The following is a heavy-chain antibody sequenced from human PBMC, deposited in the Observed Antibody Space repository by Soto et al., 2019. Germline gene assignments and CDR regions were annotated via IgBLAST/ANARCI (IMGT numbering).Heavy chain of an antibody. Sequence: SETLSLTCTVSGDSIGTTHSYWAWIRQSPGKGLEWIGNIHYSGSTYYMPSLRSRVALSVDTSKNQFSLRLTSVTAEDTAVYYCARHEGNGNVWPLDYWGQGILVTVSS. J-gene: IGHJ4*02. V-gene: IGHV4-39*01. D-gene: IGHD2-8*01. CDR1: GDSIGTTHSY. CDR2: IHYSGST. CDR3: ARHEGNGNVWPLDY.